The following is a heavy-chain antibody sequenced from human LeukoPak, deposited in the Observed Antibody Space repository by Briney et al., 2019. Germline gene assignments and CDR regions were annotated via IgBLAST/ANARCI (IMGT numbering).Heavy chain of an antibody. CDR3: ASRFVELGLTNX. D-gene: IGHD1-7*01. V-gene: IGHV4-34*01. J-gene: IGHJ4*02. CDR1: GGSFSGYY. CDR2: INHTGGT. Sequence: SETLSLTCAVYGGSFSGYYGTWIRQSPGKGLEWIGEINHTGGTRYNSSLKSRITISVDTSQNHFSLRLTSVTAADTAVYYCASRFVELGLTNXWGXGTLVTVSS.